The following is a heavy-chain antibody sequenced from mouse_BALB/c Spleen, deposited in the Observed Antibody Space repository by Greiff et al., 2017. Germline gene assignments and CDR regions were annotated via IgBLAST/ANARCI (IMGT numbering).Heavy chain of an antibody. J-gene: IGHJ3*01. Sequence: EVQRVESGGGLVQPGESLKLSCESNEYEFPSHDMPWVRKTPEKRLELVAAINSDGGSTYYPDTMERRFIISRDNTKKTLYLQMSSLRSEDTALYYCARHGGLRRENVSWFAYWGQGTLVTVSA. CDR3: ARHGGLRRENVSWFAY. CDR1: EYEFPSHD. V-gene: IGHV5-2*01. D-gene: IGHD2-4*01. CDR2: INSDGGST.